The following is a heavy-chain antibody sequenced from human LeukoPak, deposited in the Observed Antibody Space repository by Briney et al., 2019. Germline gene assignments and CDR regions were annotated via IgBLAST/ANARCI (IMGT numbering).Heavy chain of an antibody. CDR2: ISTYNGNT. CDR3: ARVWLGNAFDI. CDR1: GYTFIRYG. D-gene: IGHD6-19*01. V-gene: IGHV1-18*01. J-gene: IGHJ3*02. Sequence: GASVKVSCKASGYTFIRYGITWVRQAAGQGLEWMGWISTYNGNTKYTHKLQARITMTTDTSTNTAYMELRSLRSHDTALYYCARVWLGNAFDIWGQGTMVTVSS.